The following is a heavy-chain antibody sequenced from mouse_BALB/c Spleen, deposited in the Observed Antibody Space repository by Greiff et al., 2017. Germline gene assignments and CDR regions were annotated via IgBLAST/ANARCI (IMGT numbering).Heavy chain of an antibody. D-gene: IGHD6-1*01. CDR3: ARSAPYFDY. V-gene: IGHV1S127*01. CDR2: IDPSDSET. CDR1: GYSFTSYW. Sequence: QVQLQQSGPQLVRPGASVKISCKASGYSFTSYWMHWVKQRPGQGLEWIGMIDPSDSETRLNQKFKDKATLTVDKSSSTAYMQLSSPTSEDSAVYYCARSAPYFDYWGQGTTLTVSS. J-gene: IGHJ2*01.